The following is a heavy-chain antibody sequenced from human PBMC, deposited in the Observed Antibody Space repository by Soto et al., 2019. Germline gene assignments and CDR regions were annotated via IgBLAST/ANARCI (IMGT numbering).Heavy chain of an antibody. J-gene: IGHJ6*02. V-gene: IGHV1-8*02. CDR3: GRGPSPRAPAGGTPYYYAMDV. Sequence: ASVKVSWKASGYDFTAYDINWVRQASGQGLEWMGWMNPINGATGSARRFQGRVSMTRNTATATAYLELTSLRSDDSAVYYCGRGPSPRAPAGGTPYYYAMDVWGQGTTVTVSS. CDR1: GYDFTAYD. CDR2: MNPINGAT. D-gene: IGHD6-13*01.